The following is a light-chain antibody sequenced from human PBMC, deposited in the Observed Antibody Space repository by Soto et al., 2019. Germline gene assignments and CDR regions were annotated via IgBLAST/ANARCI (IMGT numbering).Light chain of an antibody. J-gene: IGLJ1*01. Sequence: QSALTQPPSASGSPGQSVAISCTGTSSDVGGYNYVSVYQQHPDKAPNLMIYAVNKRPSGVPDRFSGSKSGNTASLTVSGLQAEDEAHYYCSSYAGSSDVFGPGTKVTV. V-gene: IGLV2-8*01. CDR2: AVN. CDR1: SSDVGGYNY. CDR3: SSYAGSSDV.